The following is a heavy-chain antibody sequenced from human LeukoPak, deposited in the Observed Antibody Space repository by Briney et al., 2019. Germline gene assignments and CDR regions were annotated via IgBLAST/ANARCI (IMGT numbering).Heavy chain of an antibody. CDR3: ARDDGYCSGGSCYGKFDY. Sequence: ASVKVSCKASGYTFTGYYLHWVRQAPGQGLEWMGWINPNSGGTNYAQKFQGRVTMTRDTSISTAYMELNRLRSDDTAVYYCARDDGYCSGGSCYGKFDYWGQGTLVTVSS. D-gene: IGHD2-15*01. J-gene: IGHJ4*02. CDR2: INPNSGGT. V-gene: IGHV1-2*02. CDR1: GYTFTGYY.